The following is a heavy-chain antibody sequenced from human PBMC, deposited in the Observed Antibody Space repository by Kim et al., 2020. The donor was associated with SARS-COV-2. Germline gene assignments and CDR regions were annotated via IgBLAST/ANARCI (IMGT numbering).Heavy chain of an antibody. V-gene: IGHV5-51*01. Sequence: GESLKISCKGSGYTFATYWIAWVRQMPGKGLEWMGIIYPGDSDTRYSPSFQGQVTISADKSSSTAYPQWSSLKASDTAMYYCARRASGTYYNVWFDPWGQ. CDR1: GYTFATYW. J-gene: IGHJ5*02. D-gene: IGHD3-10*01. CDR3: ARRASGTYYNVWFDP. CDR2: IYPGDSDT.